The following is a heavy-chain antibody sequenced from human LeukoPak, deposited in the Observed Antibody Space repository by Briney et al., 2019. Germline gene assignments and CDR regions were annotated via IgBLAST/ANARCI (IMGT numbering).Heavy chain of an antibody. D-gene: IGHD6-13*01. CDR2: ISWNRGSI. CDR3: AKGGAAADNYWYFDL. Sequence: PGRSLRLSCAASGFTDDYGMHWVRQGPGKGLEWVSGISWNRGSIGYADSVEGRFTISRDTAKNSLYLQMNSLRTEDTALYYCAKGGAAADNYWYFDLWGRGTLVTVSS. V-gene: IGHV3-9*01. CDR1: GFTDDYG. J-gene: IGHJ2*01.